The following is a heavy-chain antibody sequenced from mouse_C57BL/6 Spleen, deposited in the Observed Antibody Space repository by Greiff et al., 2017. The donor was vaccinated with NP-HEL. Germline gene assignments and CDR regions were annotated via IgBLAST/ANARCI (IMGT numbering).Heavy chain of an antibody. CDR3: TRRGDYDRFAY. D-gene: IGHD2-4*01. V-gene: IGHV1-15*01. J-gene: IGHJ3*01. Sequence: QVQLQQSGAELVRPGASVTLSCKASGYTFTDYEMHWVKQTPVHGLDWIGAIDPETGGTAYNQKFKGKAILTADKSSSTAYMELRSLTSEDSAVYYCTRRGDYDRFAYWGQGTLVTVSA. CDR1: GYTFTDYE. CDR2: IDPETGGT.